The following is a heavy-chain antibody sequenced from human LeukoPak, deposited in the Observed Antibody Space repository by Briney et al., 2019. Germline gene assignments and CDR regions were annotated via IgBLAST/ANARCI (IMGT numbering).Heavy chain of an antibody. CDR1: GGTFSSYA. Sequence: ASVKVSCKASGGTFSSYAISWVRQAPGQGLEWMGRIIPILGIANYAQRFQGRVTITADKSTSTAYMELSSLRSEDTAVYYCATSLDTAMSDFDYWGQGTLVTVSS. D-gene: IGHD5-18*01. J-gene: IGHJ4*02. CDR2: IIPILGIA. CDR3: ATSLDTAMSDFDY. V-gene: IGHV1-69*04.